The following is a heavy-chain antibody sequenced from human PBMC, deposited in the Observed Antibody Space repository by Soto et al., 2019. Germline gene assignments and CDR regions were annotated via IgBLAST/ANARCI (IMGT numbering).Heavy chain of an antibody. CDR3: VRDQDTRGYSVFNY. Sequence: GGSLRLSCAASGFTLSSFFMHWVRQGPGKGLVWVSRINNDGSSTTYADSVKGRFTISRDNAKNTLYLQMNSLRAEDTAVYFCVRDQDTRGYSVFNYWRQGTQVT. J-gene: IGHJ4*02. CDR1: GFTLSSFF. D-gene: IGHD3-22*01. V-gene: IGHV3-74*01. CDR2: INNDGSST.